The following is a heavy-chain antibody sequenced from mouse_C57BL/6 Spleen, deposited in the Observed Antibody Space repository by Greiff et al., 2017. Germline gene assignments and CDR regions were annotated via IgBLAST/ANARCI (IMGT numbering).Heavy chain of an antibody. CDR2: IYPGSGST. J-gene: IGHJ2*01. V-gene: IGHV1-55*01. CDR1: GYTFTSYW. Sequence: QVQLQQPGAELVKPGASVKMSCKASGYTFTSYWITWVKQRPGQGLEWIGDIYPGSGSTNYNEKFKSKGTLTVDTSSSTAYMHLSSLTVYASSVSYCARLDGIFDYWGQGTTLTVSS. CDR3: ARLDGIFDY. D-gene: IGHD2-1*01.